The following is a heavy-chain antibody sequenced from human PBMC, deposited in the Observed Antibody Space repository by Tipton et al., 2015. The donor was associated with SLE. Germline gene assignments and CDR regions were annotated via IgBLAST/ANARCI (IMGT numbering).Heavy chain of an antibody. CDR2: IYYSGST. V-gene: IGHV4-39*07. CDR1: GGSISSSSYY. CDR3: ARVLWGMDV. J-gene: IGHJ6*03. D-gene: IGHD3-10*01. Sequence: TLSLTCTVSGGSISSSSYYWGWIRQPPGKGLEWIGSIYYSGSTYYNPSLKSRVTISVDTSKNQFSPKLSSVTAADTAVYYCARVLWGMDVWGKGTTVTVSS.